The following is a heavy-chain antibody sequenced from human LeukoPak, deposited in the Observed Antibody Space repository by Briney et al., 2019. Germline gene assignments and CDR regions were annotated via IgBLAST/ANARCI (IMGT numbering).Heavy chain of an antibody. CDR3: ARDLGYCSGGSCYVGYFDY. CDR1: GFTFSSYA. CDR2: ISGSGGST. D-gene: IGHD2-15*01. V-gene: IGHV3-23*01. Sequence: GGSLRLSCAASGFTFSSYAMSWVRQAPGKGLEWVSAISGSGGSTYYADSVRGRFTISRDNSKNTLYLQMNSLRAEDTAVYFCARDLGYCSGGSCYVGYFDYWGQGTLVTVSS. J-gene: IGHJ4*02.